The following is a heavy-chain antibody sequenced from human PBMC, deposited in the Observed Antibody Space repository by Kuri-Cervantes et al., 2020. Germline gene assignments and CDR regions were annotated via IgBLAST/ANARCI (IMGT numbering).Heavy chain of an antibody. V-gene: IGHV4-30-4*01. CDR1: GGSISSGDYY. J-gene: IGHJ4*02. Sequence: LRLSCTVSGGSISSGDYYWSWIRQPPGKGLEWIGYIYTSGSTNYNSSLKSRVTMSVDTSKNQFSLKLSSVTAADTAVYYCARGKLERREAGYFDYWGQGTLVTVSS. D-gene: IGHD1-1*01. CDR3: ARGKLERREAGYFDY. CDR2: IYTSGST.